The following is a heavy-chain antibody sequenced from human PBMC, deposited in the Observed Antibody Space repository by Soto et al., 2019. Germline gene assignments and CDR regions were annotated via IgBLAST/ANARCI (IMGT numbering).Heavy chain of an antibody. CDR2: INHSGST. D-gene: IGHD2-2*01. V-gene: IGHV4-34*01. Sequence: SETLSLTCAVYGGSFSGYYWTWIRQTPGKGLEWIGEINHSGSTNYKPSLKSRVSISADTSKKQFSLNLTSVTAADTAVYYCARGECSSNYCFTRWALDIWGQGTVVTVS. J-gene: IGHJ3*02. CDR3: ARGECSSNYCFTRWALDI. CDR1: GGSFSGYY.